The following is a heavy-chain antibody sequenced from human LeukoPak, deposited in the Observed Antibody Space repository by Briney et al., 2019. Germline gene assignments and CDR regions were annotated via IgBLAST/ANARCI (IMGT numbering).Heavy chain of an antibody. Sequence: GESLKISCKGSGYIFTTYWIGWVRQMPGKGLEWMGIIYPSDSETRYSPSFQGQVTISADKSISTAYLQWSSLKASDTAMYYCARARVDTAMADFDYWGQGTLVTVSS. V-gene: IGHV5-51*01. CDR1: GYIFTTYW. CDR3: ARARVDTAMADFDY. J-gene: IGHJ4*02. CDR2: IYPSDSET. D-gene: IGHD5-18*01.